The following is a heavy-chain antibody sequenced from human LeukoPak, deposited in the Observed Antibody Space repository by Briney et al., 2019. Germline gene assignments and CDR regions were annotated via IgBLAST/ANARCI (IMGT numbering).Heavy chain of an antibody. J-gene: IGHJ4*02. CDR2: ISAGGDAT. Sequence: PGGSLRLSCAASGFTFSSYAMSWVRQAPGKGLEWVSAISAGGDATYYAGSVKGRFTISRDNSKNTLYLQMNGLRAEDTAVYYCARAPTGTFRLFDYWGQGTLVTVSS. D-gene: IGHD2-8*02. V-gene: IGHV3-23*01. CDR3: ARAPTGTFRLFDY. CDR1: GFTFSSYA.